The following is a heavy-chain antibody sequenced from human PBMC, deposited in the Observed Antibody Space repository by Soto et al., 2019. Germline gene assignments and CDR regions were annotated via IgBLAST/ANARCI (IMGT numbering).Heavy chain of an antibody. CDR1: GGTFSRYA. J-gene: IGHJ4*02. CDR3: ARDGAQGKERQFDY. CDR2: IIPIFGTA. V-gene: IGHV1-69*13. Sequence: SVKVSCKASGGTFSRYAISWVRQAPGQGLEWMGGIIPIFGTANYAQKFQGRVTITADESTSTAYMELSSLRSEDTAVYYCARDGAQGKERQFDYWGQGTLVTVSS.